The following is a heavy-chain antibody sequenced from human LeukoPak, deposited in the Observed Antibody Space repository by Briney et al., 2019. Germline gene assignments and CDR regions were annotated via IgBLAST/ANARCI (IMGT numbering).Heavy chain of an antibody. CDR3: TKDTDYDSSLGY. J-gene: IGHJ4*02. D-gene: IGHD3-22*01. Sequence: GGSLRLSCIASGLSFSDYSFYWVRQAPGKGLEWVSYISGGSTTIYYASSVKGRFSISRDNGKNSLYLQMNSLRAEDTALYYCTKDTDYDSSLGYWGQGTLVAVSS. V-gene: IGHV3-48*01. CDR2: ISGGSTTI. CDR1: GLSFSDYS.